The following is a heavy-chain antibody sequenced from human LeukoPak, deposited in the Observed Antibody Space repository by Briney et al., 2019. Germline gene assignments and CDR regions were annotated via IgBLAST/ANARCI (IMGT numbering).Heavy chain of an antibody. V-gene: IGHV1-18*01. J-gene: IGHJ3*02. Sequence: ASVKVSCKASGYTFTSYGISWVRQAPGQGLEWMGWISAYNGNTNYAQKLQGRVTMTTDTSTSTAYMELRSLRSDDTAVYYCARPSGNSESYFDAFDIWGQGTMVTVSS. CDR3: ARPSGNSESYFDAFDI. CDR2: ISAYNGNT. CDR1: GYTFTSYG. D-gene: IGHD1-26*01.